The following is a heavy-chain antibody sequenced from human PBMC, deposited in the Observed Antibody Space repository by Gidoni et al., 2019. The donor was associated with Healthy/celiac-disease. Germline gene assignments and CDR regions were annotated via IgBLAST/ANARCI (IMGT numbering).Heavy chain of an antibody. CDR2: IFSNDEK. CDR1: GFSLSNARMG. Sequence: QVTLKESGPVLVKPTETLTLTCTVSGFSLSNARMGVSWIRQPPGKALEWLAHIFSNDEKSDSTSLKSRLTISKDTSKSQVVLTMTNMDPVDTATYYCARIRYYDSSGYPARWFDPWGQGTLVTVSS. J-gene: IGHJ5*02. D-gene: IGHD3-22*01. CDR3: ARIRYYDSSGYPARWFDP. V-gene: IGHV2-26*01.